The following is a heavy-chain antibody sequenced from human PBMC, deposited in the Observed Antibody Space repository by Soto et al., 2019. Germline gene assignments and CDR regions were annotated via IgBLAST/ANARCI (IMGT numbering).Heavy chain of an antibody. J-gene: IGHJ4*02. D-gene: IGHD3-22*01. V-gene: IGHV2-5*02. CDR2: IYWDDDK. CDR1: GFSLSTSGVG. Sequence: SGPTLVNPTQTLTLTCTFSGFSLSTSGVGVGWIRQPPGKALEWLALIYWDDDKRYSPSLKSRLTITKDTSKNQVVLTMTSMDPVDTATYYCAHAVSSGYYLDYFDYWGQGTLVTVSS. CDR3: AHAVSSGYYLDYFDY.